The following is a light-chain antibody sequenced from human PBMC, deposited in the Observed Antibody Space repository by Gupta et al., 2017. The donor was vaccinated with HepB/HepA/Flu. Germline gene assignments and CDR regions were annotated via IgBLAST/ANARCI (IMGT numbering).Light chain of an antibody. CDR1: SSDVGRYNY. V-gene: IGLV2-8*01. J-gene: IGLJ1*01. CDR3: SSYAGSNNFV. Sequence: QSALTQPPSASGSPGQSVTISCTGTSSDVGRYNYVSWYQLHPGKAPKLMIYDVTNRPSGVPDRFSGSKSGNTDSLTVSGRQAEDEADYYCSSYAGSNNFVFGTGTKVTVL. CDR2: DVT.